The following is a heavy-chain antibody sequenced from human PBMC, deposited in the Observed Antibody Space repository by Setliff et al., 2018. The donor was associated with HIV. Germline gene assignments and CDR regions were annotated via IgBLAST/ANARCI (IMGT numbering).Heavy chain of an antibody. CDR2: IYYSGST. CDR1: NDSISSGGYY. CDR3: ARGHSSSSGLDWFDP. J-gene: IGHJ5*02. V-gene: IGHV4-61*08. Sequence: KPSETLSLTCTVSNDSISSGGYYWSWIRQHPGKGLEWVGYIYYSGSTYYNPSLKSRVAMSIETSRKQFSLNLRSVTAADTAVYYCARGHSSSSGLDWFDPWGQGTLVTVSS. D-gene: IGHD3-22*01.